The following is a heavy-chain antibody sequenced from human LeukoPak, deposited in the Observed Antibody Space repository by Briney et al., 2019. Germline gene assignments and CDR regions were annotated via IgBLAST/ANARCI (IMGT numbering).Heavy chain of an antibody. D-gene: IGHD3-22*01. CDR2: INYSGST. CDR1: GGSISSYY. Sequence: SETLSPTCTVSGGSISSYYWSWVRQPPGKGLEWIGYINYSGSTNYNPSLKSRVTISVDTSKNQFSLKLSSVTAADTAVYYCAREAGSSYYRGFVDVWGKGTTVTVSS. J-gene: IGHJ6*04. V-gene: IGHV4-59*01. CDR3: AREAGSSYYRGFVDV.